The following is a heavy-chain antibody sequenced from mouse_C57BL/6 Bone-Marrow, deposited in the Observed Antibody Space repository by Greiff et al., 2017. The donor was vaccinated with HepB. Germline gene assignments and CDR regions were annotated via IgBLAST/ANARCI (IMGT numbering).Heavy chain of an antibody. CDR1: GFTFTSYW. D-gene: IGHD1-1*02. CDR3: AWGWCPRYFDV. J-gene: IGHJ1*03. Sequence: QVQLKQPGPELVKPGASVKLSCKASGFTFTSYWMHWVKQRPGQGLEWIGNINPSNGGTNYNEKFKSKATLTVDKSSSTAYMQLSSLTSEDSAVYYCAWGWCPRYFDVWGTGTTVTVSS. CDR2: INPSNGGT. V-gene: IGHV1-53*01.